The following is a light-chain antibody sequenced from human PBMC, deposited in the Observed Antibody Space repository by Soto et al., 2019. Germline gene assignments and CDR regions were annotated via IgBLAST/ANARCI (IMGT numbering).Light chain of an antibody. CDR1: QSVKNN. V-gene: IGKV3-15*01. J-gene: IGKJ1*01. CDR2: GAS. CDR3: QQYGSSWT. Sequence: EIVMTQSPATLSVSPGERVTLSCRASQSVKNNLTWYQQKPGQAPRLLIYGASTRATGIPARFSGSGSGTEFTLTISSLQSEDFAVYYCQQYGSSWTFGQGTKVDIK.